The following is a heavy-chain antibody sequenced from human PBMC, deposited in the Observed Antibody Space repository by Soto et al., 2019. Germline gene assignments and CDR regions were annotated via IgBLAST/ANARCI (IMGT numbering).Heavy chain of an antibody. Sequence: PSETLSLTCAVYGGSFRGYYWSWIRQPPGKGLEWIGEINHSGSTNYNPSPKSRVTISVDTSKNHFSLKLSSVTAAHTAVYYCARVFVFLGWFNDYYCFGMDVWGQGTSVTVSS. CDR2: INHSGST. V-gene: IGHV4-34*01. J-gene: IGHJ6*02. D-gene: IGHD3-3*01. CDR3: ARVFVFLGWFNDYYCFGMDV. CDR1: GGSFRGYY.